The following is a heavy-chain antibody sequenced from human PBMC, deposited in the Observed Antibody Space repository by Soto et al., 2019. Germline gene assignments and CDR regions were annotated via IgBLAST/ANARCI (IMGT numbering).Heavy chain of an antibody. Sequence: PGGSLRLSCAASGFTFSSYSMNWIRQSPGGGLEWASHISSSSSYILYAESVKGRFTISRDNAKKSLYLQMNSLRVDDTAVYYCARSLDYGDLDHWGQGTLVTVSS. CDR2: ISSSSSYI. V-gene: IGHV3-21*01. CDR1: GFTFSSYS. D-gene: IGHD4-17*01. CDR3: ARSLDYGDLDH. J-gene: IGHJ4*02.